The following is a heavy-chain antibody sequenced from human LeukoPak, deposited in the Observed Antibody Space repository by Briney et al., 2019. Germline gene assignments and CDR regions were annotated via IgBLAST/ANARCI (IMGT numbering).Heavy chain of an antibody. V-gene: IGHV4-34*01. CDR3: ARATYYDFWSGSPSGYDP. CDR1: GGSFSGYY. D-gene: IGHD3-3*01. Sequence: PSETLSLTCAVYGGSFSGYYWSWIRQPPGKGLEWIGEIDHSGSTNYNPSLKSRVTISVDTSKNQFSLKLSSVTAADTAVYYCARATYYDFWSGSPSGYDPWGQGTLVTVSS. J-gene: IGHJ5*02. CDR2: IDHSGST.